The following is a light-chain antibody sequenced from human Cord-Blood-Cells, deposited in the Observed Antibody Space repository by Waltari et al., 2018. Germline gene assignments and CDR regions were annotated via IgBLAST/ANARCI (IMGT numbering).Light chain of an antibody. CDR3: CSYAGSYTYV. V-gene: IGLV2-11*01. Sequence: QSALTQPRSVSGSPGQSVTISCTGTSSDVGGYNNVSWYQQHPGKAPKLMIYDVSKRPSGVPDRFSGSKSGNTTSLTISGLQAEDEAYYYCCSYAGSYTYVFGTGTKVTVL. CDR2: DVS. CDR1: SSDVGGYNN. J-gene: IGLJ1*01.